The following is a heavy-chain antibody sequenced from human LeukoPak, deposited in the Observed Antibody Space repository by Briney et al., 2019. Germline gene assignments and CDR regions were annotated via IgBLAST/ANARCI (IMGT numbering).Heavy chain of an antibody. Sequence: GASVKVSCKASGYTFITYAIHWVRQAPGQRLEWMGWINGGNGNTKYLENFQGRVTFTRDTSANTAYMELSSLRSEDTAVYYCARERYSGSYYYYYGMDVWGQGTTVTVSS. CDR2: INGGNGNT. CDR3: ARERYSGSYYYYYGMDV. CDR1: GYTFITYA. V-gene: IGHV1-3*01. J-gene: IGHJ6*02. D-gene: IGHD1-26*01.